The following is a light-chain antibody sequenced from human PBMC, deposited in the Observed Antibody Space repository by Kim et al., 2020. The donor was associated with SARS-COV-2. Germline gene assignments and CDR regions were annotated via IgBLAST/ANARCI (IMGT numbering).Light chain of an antibody. J-gene: IGLJ3*02. CDR1: SLRSYY. CDR2: GKN. V-gene: IGLV3-19*01. Sequence: GQKVRITCQGDSLRSYYASWYQQKPGQAPVLVIYGKNNRPSGIPDRFSGSSSGNTASLTITGAQAEDEADYYCNSRDSSGNHLNWVFGGGTKLTVL. CDR3: NSRDSSGNHLNWV.